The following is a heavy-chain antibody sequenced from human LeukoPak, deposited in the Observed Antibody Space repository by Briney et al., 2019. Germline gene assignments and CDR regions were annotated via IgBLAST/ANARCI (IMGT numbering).Heavy chain of an antibody. CDR2: INPSGGST. J-gene: IGHJ4*02. D-gene: IGHD6-13*01. CDR1: GYTFTSYY. Sequence: ASVKVSCKASGYTFTSYYMHWVRQAPGQGLEWMGIINPSGGSTSYAQKFQGRVTMTRDTSTSTVYMELSSLRSEDTAVYYCASEAAAGTGEDYWGQGTPVTVSS. V-gene: IGHV1-46*01. CDR3: ASEAAAGTGEDY.